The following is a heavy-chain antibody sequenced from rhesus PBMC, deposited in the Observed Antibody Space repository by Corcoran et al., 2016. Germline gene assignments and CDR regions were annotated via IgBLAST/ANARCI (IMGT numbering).Heavy chain of an antibody. CDR1: GVSITSGFHYY. Sequence: QVQLQESGPGLVKPSETLTLTCAVSGVSITSGFHYYWNGIRQPTGKGLEWIGFIAYSCDTNYNPALKSRVTMSRDTSGNQFFLKVTAVTAADTAIYYCATEDDPWGQGVLVTVSS. CDR3: ATEDDP. D-gene: IGHD3-9*01. J-gene: IGHJ4*01. V-gene: IGHV4-122*02. CDR2: IAYSCDT.